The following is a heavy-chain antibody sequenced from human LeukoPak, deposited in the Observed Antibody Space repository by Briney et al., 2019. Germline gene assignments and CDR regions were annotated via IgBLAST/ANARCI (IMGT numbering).Heavy chain of an antibody. CDR1: GFTFSSYA. D-gene: IGHD4-11*01. V-gene: IGHV3-23*01. CDR3: AKAPGTTVAYYCGMDV. J-gene: IGHJ6*02. Sequence: GGSLRLSCAASGFTFSSYAMSWVRQAPGKGLEWVSAISGSGGSTYYADSVKGRFTISRDNSKNTLYLQMNSLRAEDTAVYYCAKAPGTTVAYYCGMDVWGQGTTVTVSS. CDR2: ISGSGGST.